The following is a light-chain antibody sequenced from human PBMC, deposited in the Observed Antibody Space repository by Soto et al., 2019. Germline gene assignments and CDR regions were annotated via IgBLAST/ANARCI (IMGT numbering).Light chain of an antibody. CDR2: DAS. J-gene: IGKJ4*01. CDR1: QSVSSS. CDR3: QHRTNGLT. V-gene: IGKV3-11*01. Sequence: EIVLTQSPATLSLSPGERATLSCRASQSVSSSLAWYQQKPGQAPRLLIYDASNRATGIPARFSGSGSGTDFTLPISSLEPEDFAVYYCQHRTNGLTFGGGTKVEIK.